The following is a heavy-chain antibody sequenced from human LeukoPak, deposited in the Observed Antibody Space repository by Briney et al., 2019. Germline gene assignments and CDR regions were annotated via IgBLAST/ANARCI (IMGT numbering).Heavy chain of an antibody. Sequence: KPSETLSLTCTASGGSISSYYWSWIRQPPGKGLEWIGYIYYSGSTNYNPSLKSRVTISVDTSKNQFSLKLSSVTAADTAVYYCARGATHYDSSGWFDPWGQGTLVTVSS. CDR1: GGSISSYY. V-gene: IGHV4-59*01. CDR3: ARGATHYDSSGWFDP. D-gene: IGHD3-22*01. J-gene: IGHJ5*02. CDR2: IYYSGST.